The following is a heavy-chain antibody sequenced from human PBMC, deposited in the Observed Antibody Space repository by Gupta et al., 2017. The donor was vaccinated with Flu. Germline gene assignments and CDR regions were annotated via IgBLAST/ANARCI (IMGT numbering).Heavy chain of an antibody. CDR2: IYNNGIT. V-gene: IGHV4-59*08. Sequence: QVQLQESGPGLVKPSETLSLTCNVSGCSISSYYWSWIRQPPGKGLEWLGNIYNNGITKYNPSLKGRVTMSTDTSKNQLSLKLRSVTAADTAVYYCARPHNWAQGPDWSVDLWGWGTLVTVSS. D-gene: IGHD1-20*01. J-gene: IGHJ2*01. CDR1: GCSISSYY. CDR3: ARPHNWAQGPDWSVDL.